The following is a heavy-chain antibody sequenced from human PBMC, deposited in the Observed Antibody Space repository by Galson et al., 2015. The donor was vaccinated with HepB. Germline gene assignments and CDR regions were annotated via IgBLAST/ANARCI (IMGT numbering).Heavy chain of an antibody. Sequence: SVKVSCKASGGTFRSYGFSWERQAPGQGLEWMGGIIPIVGRANYAQKFQGRGTITADESTSTTYVELHSLRSEDTAVYYCARDLGVTGTWTNGLDVWGQGTTVTVSS. D-gene: IGHD2-21*02. CDR3: ARDLGVTGTWTNGLDV. J-gene: IGHJ6*02. CDR1: GGTFRSYG. CDR2: IIPIVGRA. V-gene: IGHV1-69*13.